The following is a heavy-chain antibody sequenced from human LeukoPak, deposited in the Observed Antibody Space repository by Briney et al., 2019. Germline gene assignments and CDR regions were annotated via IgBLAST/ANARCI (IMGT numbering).Heavy chain of an antibody. J-gene: IGHJ4*02. CDR3: ARVYYYDSSGWPSDY. D-gene: IGHD3-22*01. V-gene: IGHV3-48*03. CDR1: GFTFRSHV. CDR2: ISSSGSTI. Sequence: GGSLRLSCAASGFTFRSHVMNWVRQAPGKGLEWVSYISSSGSTIYYADSVKGRFTISRDNAKNSLYLQMNSLRAEDTAVYYCARVYYYDSSGWPSDYWGQGTLVTVSS.